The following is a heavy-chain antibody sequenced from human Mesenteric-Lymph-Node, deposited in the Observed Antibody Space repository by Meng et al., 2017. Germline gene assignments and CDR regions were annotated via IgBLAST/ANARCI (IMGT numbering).Heavy chain of an antibody. J-gene: IGHJ4*02. D-gene: IGHD1-26*01. CDR3: VRWGIEEAMDF. V-gene: IGHV3-7*01. Sequence: GESLKISCAASEFTFSTYWMSWFRQAPGKGLEWVANINRDGSGQYSVDSMKGRFTMSRDNAKNSMYLQMNSVRAEDTAVYYCVRWGIEEAMDFWGQGTLVTVSS. CDR2: INRDGSGQ. CDR1: EFTFSTYW.